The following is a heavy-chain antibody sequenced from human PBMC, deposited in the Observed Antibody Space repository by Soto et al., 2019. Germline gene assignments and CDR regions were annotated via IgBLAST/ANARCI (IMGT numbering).Heavy chain of an antibody. Sequence: QVQLVQSGAEVKKPGSSVKVSCKASGGTFSSYTISWVRQAPGQGLEWMGRIIPILGIQNYAQKFQGRVTITADKSTSTAYRELSSLRSEDTAVYYCARFRGSYGMDVCGQGTTVTVSS. CDR3: ARFRGSYGMDV. V-gene: IGHV1-69*02. D-gene: IGHD3-10*01. CDR1: GGTFSSYT. CDR2: IIPILGIQ. J-gene: IGHJ6*02.